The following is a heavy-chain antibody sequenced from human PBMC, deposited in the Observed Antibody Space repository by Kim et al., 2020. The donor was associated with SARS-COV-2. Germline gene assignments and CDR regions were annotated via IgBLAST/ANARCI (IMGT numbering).Heavy chain of an antibody. J-gene: IGHJ1*01. CDR2: IKQDGGEK. D-gene: IGHD6-25*01. CDR1: GFSFTTHW. CDR3: AGGSGFW. V-gene: IGHV3-7*01. Sequence: GGSLRLSCVASGFSFTTHWMTWFRQTPGRGLEWVATIKQDGGEKLYVDSVNGRFTISRDNAKKSVYLQMNSLRVEDTAVYYCAGGSGFWWGQGTLVTVSS.